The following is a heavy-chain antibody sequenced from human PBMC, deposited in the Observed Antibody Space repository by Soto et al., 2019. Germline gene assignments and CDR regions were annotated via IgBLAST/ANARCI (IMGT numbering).Heavy chain of an antibody. J-gene: IGHJ5*02. CDR1: GFIFSSYE. Sequence: EVQLVESGGGLVQPGGSLRLSCVASGFIFSSYEMSWVRQAPGKGPEWVAYISGSGSTIYYADSVKGRFTISRDNAKNSLNLQMNSLRAEDTALYYCARDQGTSNWRFDPWGQGSLVIVSS. V-gene: IGHV3-48*03. CDR3: ARDQGTSNWRFDP. CDR2: ISGSGSTI. D-gene: IGHD2-2*01.